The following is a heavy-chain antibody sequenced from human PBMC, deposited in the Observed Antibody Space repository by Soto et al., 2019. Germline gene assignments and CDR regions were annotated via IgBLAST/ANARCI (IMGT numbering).Heavy chain of an antibody. D-gene: IGHD3-16*01. J-gene: IGHJ4*02. V-gene: IGHV3-7*01. CDR1: GFTFSTYW. Sequence: EVQLVESGGGLVQPGGSLRLSCAASGFTFSTYWMTWVRRPPGKGLEWVANLDQDGSERYYVDSVRGRLTISRDNAKNSLYLQLNSLGAEDTAVYYCVCGGNFFVYWGQGTLVTVSP. CDR2: LDQDGSER. CDR3: VCGGNFFVY.